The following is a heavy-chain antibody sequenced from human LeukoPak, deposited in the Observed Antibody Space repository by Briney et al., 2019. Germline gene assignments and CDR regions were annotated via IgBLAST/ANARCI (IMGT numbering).Heavy chain of an antibody. Sequence: PSETLSLTCTGSGGSISSSNYYWGWIRQPPGKGLEWIGSIYYSGSIYYNPSLKSRVTISVDTSKNQFSLKVRSVTAADTAVYYCARLAARLSWFDPWGQGTLVTVSS. CDR2: IYYSGSI. V-gene: IGHV4-39*01. CDR1: GGSISSSNYY. CDR3: ARLAARLSWFDP. D-gene: IGHD5-12*01. J-gene: IGHJ5*02.